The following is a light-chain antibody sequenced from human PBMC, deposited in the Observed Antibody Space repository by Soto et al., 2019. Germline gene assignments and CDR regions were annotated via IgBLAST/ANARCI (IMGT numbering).Light chain of an antibody. J-gene: IGKJ1*01. CDR2: LGS. Sequence: DIVMTQSPLSLPVTPGEPASISCRSSQSLLHSDGYNYLDWYLQKPGQSPQLLIYLGSNRASGVADRFSGSGSGTDFTLRISRMGAEDVGVYYCMQSLQTPRTFGQGTKVEIK. V-gene: IGKV2-28*01. CDR1: QSLLHSDGYNY. CDR3: MQSLQTPRT.